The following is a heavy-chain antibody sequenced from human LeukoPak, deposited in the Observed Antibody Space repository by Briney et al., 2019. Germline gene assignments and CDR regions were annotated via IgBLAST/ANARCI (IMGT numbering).Heavy chain of an antibody. J-gene: IGHJ4*02. V-gene: IGHV3-48*01. D-gene: IGHD6-19*01. CDR2: ISSSSSTI. CDR1: GFTFSSYS. CDR3: AKNTGRQWLFGY. Sequence: GGSLRLSCAASGFTFSSYSMNWVRQAPGKGLEWVSYISSSSSTIYYADSVKGRFTISRDNSKNTLYLQMNSLRAEDTAVYYCAKNTGRQWLFGYWGQGTLVTVSS.